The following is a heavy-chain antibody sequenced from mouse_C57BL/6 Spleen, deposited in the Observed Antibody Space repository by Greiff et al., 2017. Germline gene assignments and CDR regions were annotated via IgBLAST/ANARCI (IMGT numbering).Heavy chain of an antibody. D-gene: IGHD1-1*01. CDR2: IYPSDSET. Sequence: VKLQQPGAELVRPGSSVKLSCKASGYTFTSSWMDWVKQRPGQGLEWIGNIYPSDSETHYNQKFKDKATLTVDKSSSTAYMQLSSLTSEDSAVYYCARGDGSSYEYFDVWGTGTTVTVSS. J-gene: IGHJ1*03. CDR1: GYTFTSSW. CDR3: ARGDGSSYEYFDV. V-gene: IGHV1-61*01.